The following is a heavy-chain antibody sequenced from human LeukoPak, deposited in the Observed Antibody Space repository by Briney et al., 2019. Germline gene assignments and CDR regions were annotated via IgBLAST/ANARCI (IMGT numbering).Heavy chain of an antibody. CDR1: GFTVSNAW. CDR3: TMDLDY. V-gene: IGHV3-15*01. D-gene: IGHD3-10*01. Sequence: KTGGSLRVSCAASGFTVSNAWMSWVRQTPGKRLEWVGRIKSKTDGGTTDYAAPVKGRFTISRDDSKNTLYLQMNSLKTEDTAVYFCTMDLDYWDQGTLVTVSS. CDR2: IKSKTDGGTT. J-gene: IGHJ4*02.